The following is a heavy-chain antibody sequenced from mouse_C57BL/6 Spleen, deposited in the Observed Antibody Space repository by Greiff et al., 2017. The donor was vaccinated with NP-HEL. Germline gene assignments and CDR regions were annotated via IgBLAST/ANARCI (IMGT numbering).Heavy chain of an antibody. D-gene: IGHD1-1*01. J-gene: IGHJ2*01. CDR2: IHPTSGST. V-gene: IGHV1-64*01. CDR1: GYTFTSYW. CDR3: ARQSYGNYFDY. Sequence: QVQLQQPGAELVKPGASVKLSCKASGYTFTSYWMHWVKQRPGQGLEWIGMIHPTSGSTNYNEKFKRKATLTVDKSSSTAYMQLSSLTSEDSAVYYCARQSYGNYFDYWGQGTTLTVSS.